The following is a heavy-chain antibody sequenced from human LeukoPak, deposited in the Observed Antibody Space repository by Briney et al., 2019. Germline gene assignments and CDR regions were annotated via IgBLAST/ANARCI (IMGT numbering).Heavy chain of an antibody. D-gene: IGHD3-10*01. V-gene: IGHV4-34*01. Sequence: GSTNYNPSLKSRVTISVDTSKNQFSLKLGSVTAADTAVYYCARTLGAVWFGEPSPYFDYWGQGTLVTVSS. J-gene: IGHJ4*02. CDR3: ARTLGAVWFGEPSPYFDY. CDR2: GST.